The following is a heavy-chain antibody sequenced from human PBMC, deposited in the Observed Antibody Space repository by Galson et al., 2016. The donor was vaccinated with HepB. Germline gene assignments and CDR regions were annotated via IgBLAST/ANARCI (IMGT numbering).Heavy chain of an antibody. Sequence: SLRLSCAASGFTFINYAMTWVRQAPGKGLEWVSSISGSGGSTYYAESVKGRFTISRDNSKNTVYLQMNSLRGEDTALYYCAKRMSYSYYYAMDIWGQGTTVTVSS. V-gene: IGHV3-23*01. CDR3: AKRMSYSYYYAMDI. CDR1: GFTFINYA. J-gene: IGHJ6*02. CDR2: ISGSGGST. D-gene: IGHD2-15*01.